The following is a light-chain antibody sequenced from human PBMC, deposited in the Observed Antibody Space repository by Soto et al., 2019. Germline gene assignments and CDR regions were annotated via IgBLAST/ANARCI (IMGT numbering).Light chain of an antibody. CDR1: QTITSNF. CDR3: HQYISSPYT. CDR2: GAS. V-gene: IGKV3-20*01. Sequence: EIGLTQSPGTLSLSPGERVTLFCRSSQTITSNFLAWYQQKPGQAPRLLIYGASSRAPGIPDRFGGGGSGTDFTLTINRLEPEDFAVYYCHQYISSPYTFGQGTKLEIK. J-gene: IGKJ2*01.